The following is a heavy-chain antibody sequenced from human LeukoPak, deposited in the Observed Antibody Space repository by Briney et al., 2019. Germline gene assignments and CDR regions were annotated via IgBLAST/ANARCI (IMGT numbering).Heavy chain of an antibody. CDR2: IKEDGGEK. CDR3: ARDRGYSTFDY. J-gene: IGHJ4*02. CDR1: RFTFSSYW. D-gene: IGHD4-23*01. V-gene: IGHV3-7*01. Sequence: GGSLRLSCAASRFTFSSYWMRWVRQAPGKGLEWEANIKEDGGEKNYVDSVKGRFTISRDNAKNSLYLQMNSLRAEDTAVYYCARDRGYSTFDYWGQGTLVTVSS.